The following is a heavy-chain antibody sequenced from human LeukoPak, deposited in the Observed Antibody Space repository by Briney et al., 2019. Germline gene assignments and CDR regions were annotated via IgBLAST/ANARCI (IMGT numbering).Heavy chain of an antibody. CDR1: GFTFSSYW. V-gene: IGHV3-7*01. CDR3: AREGSSGWYSLLKYYFDY. CDR2: IKQDGSEK. Sequence: PGGSLRLSCAASGFTFSSYWMSWVRQAPGKGLEWVANIKQDGSEKYYVDSVKGRFTISRDNAKNSLYLQMNSLRAEDTAVYYCAREGSSGWYSLLKYYFDYWGQGTLVIVSS. J-gene: IGHJ4*02. D-gene: IGHD6-19*01.